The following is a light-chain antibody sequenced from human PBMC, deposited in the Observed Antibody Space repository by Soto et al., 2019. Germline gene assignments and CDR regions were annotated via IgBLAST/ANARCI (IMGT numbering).Light chain of an antibody. Sequence: EIVLTQTQATLSLSPGERATLSCRASQGVSSSLAWYQQKPGQAPRLLIYDASNRATGIPARFSGSGSGTDFTLTISSLEPEDFAVYYCQQRSNWPMSTFGQGTRLEIK. CDR3: QQRSNWPMST. CDR1: QGVSSS. CDR2: DAS. J-gene: IGKJ5*01. V-gene: IGKV3-11*01.